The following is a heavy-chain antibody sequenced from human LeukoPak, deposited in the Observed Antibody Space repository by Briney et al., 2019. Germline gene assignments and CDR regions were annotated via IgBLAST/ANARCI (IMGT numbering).Heavy chain of an antibody. J-gene: IGHJ6*02. D-gene: IGHD3-22*01. Sequence: NPSETLSLTCTVSGGSISSYYWGWIRQPPGKGLEWIGYIYYSGSTNYNPSLKSRVTISVDTSKNQFSLKLSSVTAADTAVYYCARLFDSSLYYYYGMDVWGQGTAVTVSS. CDR1: GGSISSYY. CDR2: IYYSGST. V-gene: IGHV4-59*08. CDR3: ARLFDSSLYYYYGMDV.